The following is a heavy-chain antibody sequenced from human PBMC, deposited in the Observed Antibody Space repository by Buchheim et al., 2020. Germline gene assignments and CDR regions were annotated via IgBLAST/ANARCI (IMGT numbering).Heavy chain of an antibody. D-gene: IGHD2/OR15-2a*01. CDR3: AKHSIP. Sequence: EVYLVESGGGLVQPGGSLRLSCAASRFTFRNYWMNWVRQAPGKGLEWVANINEDGTEKYYVDSVKGRFTISRDNAMSSVYLQMSSLRVEDTAVYYCAKHSIPWGQGT. J-gene: IGHJ5*02. CDR1: RFTFRNYW. V-gene: IGHV3-7*03. CDR2: INEDGTEK.